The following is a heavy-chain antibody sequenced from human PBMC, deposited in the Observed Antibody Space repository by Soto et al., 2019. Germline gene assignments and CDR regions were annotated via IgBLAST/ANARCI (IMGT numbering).Heavy chain of an antibody. D-gene: IGHD2-21*02. V-gene: IGHV3-66*01. CDR1: GFTVSANF. J-gene: IGHJ6*02. Sequence: GGSLRLSCAVSGFTVSANFVTWVRQAPGKGLEWVSVLYASGSTYYADSVKGRFVVSRDNSKNTVYLQMYSLRAEDTAVYYCARCGGDCYEKYYYYFGLDVWGQGTTVTVSS. CDR2: LYASGST. CDR3: ARCGGDCYEKYYYYFGLDV.